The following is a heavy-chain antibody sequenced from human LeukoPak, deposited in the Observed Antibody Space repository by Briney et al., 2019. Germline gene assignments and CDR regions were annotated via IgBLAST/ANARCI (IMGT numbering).Heavy chain of an antibody. CDR1: GGSISSSSYY. CDR2: IYYSGST. J-gene: IGHJ4*02. D-gene: IGHD3-16*02. Sequence: SETLSLTCTVSGGSISSSSYYWGWIRQPPGQGLEWIGSIYYSGSTYYNPSLKSRVTISVDTSKNQFSLKLSSVTAADTAVYYCASLRPGPDPSYYFDYWGQGTLVTVSS. CDR3: ASLRPGPDPSYYFDY. V-gene: IGHV4-39*07.